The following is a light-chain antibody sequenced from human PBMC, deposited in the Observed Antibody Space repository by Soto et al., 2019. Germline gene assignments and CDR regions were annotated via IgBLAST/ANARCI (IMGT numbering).Light chain of an antibody. CDR3: SSYTSSSTLGGV. CDR2: DVS. CDR1: SRVVGGNNY. J-gene: IGLJ1*01. Sequence: QSLLTQPNYKAGSGGQSNTHACTGTSRVVGGNNYVSWYQQHPGKVPKLMIYDVSNRPSGVSNRFSGSKSGNTASLTISGLQAEDEADYYCSSYTSSSTLGGVFGTGT. V-gene: IGLV2-14*01.